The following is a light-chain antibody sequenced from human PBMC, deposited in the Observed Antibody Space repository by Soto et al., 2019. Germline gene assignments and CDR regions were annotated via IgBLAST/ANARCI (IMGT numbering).Light chain of an antibody. Sequence: QSALTQPPSVSGAPGQRVTISCTGSSSNIGAGYDFHWYQQLPGTAPKLLIYINKNRPSGVPDRFSGSKSGTSASLAITGHQAEDEADYYCQSYDSSPSGYVFGTGTKVTVL. J-gene: IGLJ1*01. CDR3: QSYDSSPSGYV. CDR1: SSNIGAGYD. CDR2: INK. V-gene: IGLV1-40*01.